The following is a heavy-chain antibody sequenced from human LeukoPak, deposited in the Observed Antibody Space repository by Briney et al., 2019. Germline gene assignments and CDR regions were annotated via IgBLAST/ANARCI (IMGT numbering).Heavy chain of an antibody. Sequence: ASVKVSCKASGYTFTSYYMHWVRQAPGQGLEWMGIINPSGGSTSYAQKFQGRVTMTRDTSTSTVYMELSSLRSEDTAVYYCARDLRLNGDYGTDASDIWGQGTMVTVSS. J-gene: IGHJ3*02. CDR2: INPSGGST. CDR3: ARDLRLNGDYGTDASDI. CDR1: GYTFTSYY. V-gene: IGHV1-46*01. D-gene: IGHD4-17*01.